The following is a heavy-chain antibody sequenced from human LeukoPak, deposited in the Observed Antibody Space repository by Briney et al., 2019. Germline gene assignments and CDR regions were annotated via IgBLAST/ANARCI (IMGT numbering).Heavy chain of an antibody. CDR1: GFTFSSYG. V-gene: IGHV3-33*06. D-gene: IGHD4-17*01. J-gene: IGHJ4*02. CDR2: IWYDGSNK. Sequence: GGSLRLSCAASGFTFSSYGMHWVRQAPGKGLEWVAVIWYDGSNKYYADSVKGRFTISRDNSRNTLYLQMNSLRAEDTAVYCCAKDSEVMSTVPNYFDYWGQGTLVTVSS. CDR3: AKDSEVMSTVPNYFDY.